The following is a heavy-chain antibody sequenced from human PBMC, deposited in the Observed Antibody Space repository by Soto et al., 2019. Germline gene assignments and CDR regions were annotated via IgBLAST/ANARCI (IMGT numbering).Heavy chain of an antibody. Sequence: TGGSLRLSCSASGFTFSSYAMHWVRQAPGKGLEYVSAISSNGGSTYYADSVKGRFTISRDNSKNTLYLQMSSLRAEDTAVYYCVKDTVGIAAAGMDWFDPWGQGTLVTVSS. CDR1: GFTFSSYA. D-gene: IGHD6-13*01. J-gene: IGHJ5*02. CDR3: VKDTVGIAAAGMDWFDP. V-gene: IGHV3-64D*06. CDR2: ISSNGGST.